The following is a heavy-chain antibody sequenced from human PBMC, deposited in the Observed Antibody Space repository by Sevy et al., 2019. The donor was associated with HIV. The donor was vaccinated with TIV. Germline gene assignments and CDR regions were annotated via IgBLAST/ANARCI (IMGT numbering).Heavy chain of an antibody. J-gene: IGHJ4*02. CDR1: GFNFSIYN. V-gene: IGHV3-23*01. CDR3: AREGCTRPHDY. CDR2: LSVGCGRR. Sequence: GGSLRLSCVVSGFNFSIYNMSWVRKAPGKGLEWVSILSVGCGRRNYADSLKGRFILSRDDSKNTLYLQMNSLRAEDTAVYFCAREGCTRPHDYWGQGTLVTVSS. D-gene: IGHD2-8*01.